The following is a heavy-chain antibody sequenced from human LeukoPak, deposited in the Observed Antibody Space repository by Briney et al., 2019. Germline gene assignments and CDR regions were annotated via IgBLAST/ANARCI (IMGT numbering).Heavy chain of an antibody. D-gene: IGHD6-13*01. J-gene: IGHJ4*02. CDR2: IRYDGSNK. CDR1: GFTFTSYG. CDR3: AKDISGSWSIDY. V-gene: IGHV3-30*02. Sequence: GGSLRLSCAASGFTFTSYGIHWVRQAPGKGLEWVAFIRYDGSNKYYADSVKGRFTISRDNSKNTLYLQMNSLRAEDTAVYYCAKDISGSWSIDYWGQGTLVTVSS.